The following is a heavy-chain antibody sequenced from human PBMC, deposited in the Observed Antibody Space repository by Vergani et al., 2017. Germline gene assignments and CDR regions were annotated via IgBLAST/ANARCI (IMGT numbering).Heavy chain of an antibody. V-gene: IGHV1-2*02. CDR3: ARGPTNIVVDP. Sequence: QVQLVQSGAEVKKPGSSVKVSCKASGGTFSSYAISWVRQAPGQGLEWMGWINPNSGGTNYAQKFQGRVTMTRDTSISTAYMELSRLRSDDTAVYYCARGPTNIVVDPWGQGTLVTVSS. D-gene: IGHD2-15*01. CDR1: GGTFSSYA. CDR2: INPNSGGT. J-gene: IGHJ5*02.